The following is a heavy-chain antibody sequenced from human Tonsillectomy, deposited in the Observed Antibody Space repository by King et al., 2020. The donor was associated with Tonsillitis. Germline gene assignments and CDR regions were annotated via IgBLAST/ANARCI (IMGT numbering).Heavy chain of an antibody. CDR2: ISGSGGTI. J-gene: IGHJ6*02. Sequence: EVQLVESGGGLVQPGGSLRLSCAASGFSFGSYAMSWVRQASGKGLEWVSGISGSGGTIYYADSVKGRFTISRDTSKTTLYLQMNSLRGEDTGVYYCAKDSGNNYYDMDVWGQGTTVTVSS. CDR3: AKDSGNNYYDMDV. CDR1: GFSFGSYA. V-gene: IGHV3-23*04.